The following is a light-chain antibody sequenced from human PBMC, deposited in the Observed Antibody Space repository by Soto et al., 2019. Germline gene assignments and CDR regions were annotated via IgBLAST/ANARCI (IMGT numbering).Light chain of an antibody. CDR3: QQYNSSPWT. J-gene: IGKJ1*01. CDR2: KAS. CDR1: PSISSW. V-gene: IGKV1-5*03. Sequence: DIQMTQSPSTLSASVGDRVTITCRAIPSISSWLAWYQQKPGKAPKLLIYKASSLESGVPSRFSGSGSGTEFTLTISSLQPDDFATYYCQQYNSSPWTFGQGTKVEIK.